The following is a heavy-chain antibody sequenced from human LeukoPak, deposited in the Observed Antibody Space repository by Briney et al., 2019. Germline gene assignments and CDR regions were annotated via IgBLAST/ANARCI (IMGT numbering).Heavy chain of an antibody. J-gene: IGHJ5*02. V-gene: IGHV4-59*01. CDR1: GGSFNDYY. CDR3: ARGGNYWPQWWFDP. D-gene: IGHD1-26*01. Sequence: SETLSLTCAVYGGSFNDYYWSWIRQPPGKGLEWIGYIYYTGSTSYNPSLKSRVTMSLDASKNQFSLELNSVTPADTAVYYCARGGNYWPQWWFDPWGRGTLVSVSS. CDR2: IYYTGST.